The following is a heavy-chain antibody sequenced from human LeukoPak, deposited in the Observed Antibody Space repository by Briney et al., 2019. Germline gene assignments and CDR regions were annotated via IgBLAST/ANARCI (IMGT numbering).Heavy chain of an antibody. CDR3: ARDFSYIAARPDY. J-gene: IGHJ4*02. V-gene: IGHV3-7*05. CDR2: IKQDGSEK. CDR1: GFTFSSYW. Sequence: HPGGSLRLSCAASGFTFSSYWMSWVRQAPGKGLEWVANIKQDGSEKYYVDSVKGRFTISRDNAKNSLYLQMNSLRAEDTAVYYCARDFSYIAARPDYWGQGTLVTVSS. D-gene: IGHD6-6*01.